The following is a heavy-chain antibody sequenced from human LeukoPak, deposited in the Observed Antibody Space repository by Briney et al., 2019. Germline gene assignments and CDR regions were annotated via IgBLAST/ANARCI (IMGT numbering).Heavy chain of an antibody. CDR1: GYTFTNSG. V-gene: IGHV1-18*01. J-gene: IGHJ4*02. D-gene: IGHD6-13*01. Sequence: ASVKVACKASGYTFTNSGISWVRQAPGQGLEWMGWISAYNGNTNYAQKLQGRVTMTTDTSTSTAYMELRSLRSDDTAVYYCARVMAAAGTDYWGQGTLVTVSS. CDR2: ISAYNGNT. CDR3: ARVMAAAGTDY.